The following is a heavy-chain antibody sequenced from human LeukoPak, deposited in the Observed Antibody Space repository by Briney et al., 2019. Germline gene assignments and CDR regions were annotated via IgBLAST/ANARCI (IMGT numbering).Heavy chain of an antibody. Sequence: PGGSLRLSCAASGFTFSSYGMHWVRQAPGKGLEWVPYISSSGSTIYYADSVKGRFTISRDNAKNSLYLQMNSLRAEDTAVYYCARDGTVGATYNYWGQGTLVTVSS. CDR1: GFTFSSYG. CDR2: ISSSGSTI. CDR3: ARDGTVGATYNY. D-gene: IGHD1-26*01. J-gene: IGHJ4*02. V-gene: IGHV3-48*04.